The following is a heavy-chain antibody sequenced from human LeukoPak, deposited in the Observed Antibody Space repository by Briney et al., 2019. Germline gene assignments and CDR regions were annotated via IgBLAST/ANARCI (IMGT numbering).Heavy chain of an antibody. CDR2: ICGSGGNT. CDR3: AKDMRELRFMGYFDY. J-gene: IGHJ4*02. Sequence: GGSLRLSCAASGFTFSRYAMSWVRHAPGGGLEWVSAICGSGGNTYYADAVKGRFTISRDNSKNTLYLQKNSLRAEDTAVYYCAKDMRELRFMGYFDYWGQGTLVTVSS. D-gene: IGHD1-26*01. V-gene: IGHV3-23*01. CDR1: GFTFSRYA.